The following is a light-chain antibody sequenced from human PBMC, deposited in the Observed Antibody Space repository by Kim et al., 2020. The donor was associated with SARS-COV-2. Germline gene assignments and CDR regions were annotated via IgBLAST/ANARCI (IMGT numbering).Light chain of an antibody. CDR2: EVN. V-gene: IGLV2-14*01. CDR3: SSYTSSSTLV. Sequence: YNYVSWYQHHPGEAPKLLIYEVNKRPSGVSNRFSGSKSANTASLTISGLQAEDEADYYCSSYTSSSTLVFGGGTQLTVL. J-gene: IGLJ2*01. CDR1: YNY.